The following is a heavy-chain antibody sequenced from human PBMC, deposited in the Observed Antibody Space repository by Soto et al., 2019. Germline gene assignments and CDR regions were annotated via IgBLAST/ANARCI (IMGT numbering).Heavy chain of an antibody. Sequence: QVQLVQSGAEVKKPGASVKVSCKASGYTFTSYAMHWVRQAPGQRLEWMGWINAGNGNTKYSQKFQGRVTITRDTSASTAYMELSSLRSEDTAVYYCARDIAARFVPSLNYYYYYGMDVWGKGTTVTVSS. D-gene: IGHD6-6*01. J-gene: IGHJ6*04. CDR1: GYTFTSYA. CDR3: ARDIAARFVPSLNYYYYYGMDV. V-gene: IGHV1-3*01. CDR2: INAGNGNT.